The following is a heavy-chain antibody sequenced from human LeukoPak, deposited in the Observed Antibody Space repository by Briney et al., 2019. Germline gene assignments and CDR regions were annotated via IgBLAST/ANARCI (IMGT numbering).Heavy chain of an antibody. CDR1: GGTFSSYA. V-gene: IGHV1-69*13. CDR3: ARGANLDIVVVPAAMNWFDP. Sequence: SVKVSCKASGGTFSSYAISWVRQAPGQGLEWMGGITPIFGTANYAQKFQGRVTITADESTSTAYMELSSLRSEDTAVYYCARGANLDIVVVPAAMNWFDPWGQGTLVTVSS. D-gene: IGHD2-2*01. J-gene: IGHJ5*02. CDR2: ITPIFGTA.